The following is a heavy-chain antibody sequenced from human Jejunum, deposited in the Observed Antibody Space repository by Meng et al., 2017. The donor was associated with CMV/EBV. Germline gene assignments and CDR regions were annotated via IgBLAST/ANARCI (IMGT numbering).Heavy chain of an antibody. J-gene: IGHJ6*02. Sequence: GFTFRSSWLHWVRQLPGKGLAWVSRIDAAGSATSYADSVRGRFTISRDNAQNTVDLQMNSLRGEDMGVYHCVRGAGEQISHGRDVWGQGTTVTVSS. V-gene: IGHV3-74*01. CDR1: GFTFRSSW. D-gene: IGHD3-16*01. CDR2: IDAAGSAT. CDR3: VRGAGEQISHGRDV.